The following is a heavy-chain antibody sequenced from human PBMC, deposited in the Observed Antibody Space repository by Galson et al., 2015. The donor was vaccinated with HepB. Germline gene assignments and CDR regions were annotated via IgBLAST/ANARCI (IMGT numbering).Heavy chain of an antibody. D-gene: IGHD4-11*01. J-gene: IGHJ4*02. CDR1: GFTFSSYA. CDR2: ISSNGGST. V-gene: IGHV3-64D*06. Sequence: SLRLSCAASGFTFSSYAMHWVRQAPGKGLEYVSAISSNGGSTYYADSVKGRFTISRDNSKNTLYLQMSSLRAEDTAVYYCVKERMYSYGYWGQGTLVTVSS. CDR3: VKERMYSYGY.